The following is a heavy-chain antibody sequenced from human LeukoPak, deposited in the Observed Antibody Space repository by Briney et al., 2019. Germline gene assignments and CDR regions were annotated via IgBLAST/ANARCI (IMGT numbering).Heavy chain of an antibody. J-gene: IGHJ4*02. CDR1: GYSISSGYY. D-gene: IGHD1-26*01. CDR2: IYYSGST. V-gene: IGHV4-38-2*02. Sequence: SETLSLTCTVSGYSISSGYYWGWIRQPPGKGLEWIGYIYYSGSTNYNPSLKSRVTISVDTSKNQFSLKLSSVTAADTAVYYCARHSLRVGATKGFDYWGQGTLVTVSS. CDR3: ARHSLRVGATKGFDY.